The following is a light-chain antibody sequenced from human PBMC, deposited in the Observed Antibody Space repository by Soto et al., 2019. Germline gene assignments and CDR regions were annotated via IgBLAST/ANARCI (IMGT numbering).Light chain of an antibody. V-gene: IGKV3-20*01. CDR3: QQYTKPVWT. CDR2: GAS. J-gene: IGKJ1*01. CDR1: ESVNSRY. Sequence: EIVLTQAPGTLSWSPGERATLSCRPSESVNSRYLSWYQQRPGQAPRLLISGASSRATGIPDRFSGSGSGTDFSLTIRGLEPEDFAVYYCQQYTKPVWTFGQGTKVDIK.